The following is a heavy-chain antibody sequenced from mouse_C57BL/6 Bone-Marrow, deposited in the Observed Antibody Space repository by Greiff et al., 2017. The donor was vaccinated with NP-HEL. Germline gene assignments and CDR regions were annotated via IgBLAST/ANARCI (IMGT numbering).Heavy chain of an antibody. Sequence: QVHVKQPGAELVMPGASVKLSCKASGYTFTSYWMHWVKQRPGQGLEWIGEIDPSDSYTNYNQKFKGKSTLTVDKSSSTAYMQLSSLTSEDSAVYYCARDGPIYYDYDYYAMDYWGQGTSVTVSS. CDR1: GYTFTSYW. CDR3: ARDGPIYYDYDYYAMDY. CDR2: IDPSDSYT. D-gene: IGHD2-4*01. J-gene: IGHJ4*01. V-gene: IGHV1-69*01.